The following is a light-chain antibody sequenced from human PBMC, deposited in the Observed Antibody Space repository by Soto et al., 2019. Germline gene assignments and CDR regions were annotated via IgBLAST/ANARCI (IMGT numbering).Light chain of an antibody. CDR1: SSDVGGYNY. CDR2: DVS. V-gene: IGLV2-14*01. J-gene: IGLJ1*01. CDR3: RSYTSSSTLV. Sequence: QSVLTQPASVSGSPGQSITISCTGTSSDVGGYNYVSWYQQHPGKAPKLMIYDVSNRPSGVSNRFSGSKSGNTASLTISGLQAEDEADYSCRSYTSSSTLVFGTGTKLTVL.